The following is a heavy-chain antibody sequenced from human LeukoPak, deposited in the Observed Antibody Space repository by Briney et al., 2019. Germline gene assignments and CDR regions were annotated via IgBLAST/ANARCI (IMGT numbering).Heavy chain of an antibody. D-gene: IGHD3-22*01. CDR1: GFTFSSYA. Sequence: GGSLRLSCAASGFTFSSYAMSWVRQAPGKGLEWVSAISGSGGSTYYADSVKGRFTISRDNSKNTLYLQMGSLRAEDMAVYYCASDSHYDSSGYYKGFDYWGQGTLVTVSS. CDR3: ASDSHYDSSGYYKGFDY. V-gene: IGHV3-23*01. CDR2: ISGSGGST. J-gene: IGHJ4*02.